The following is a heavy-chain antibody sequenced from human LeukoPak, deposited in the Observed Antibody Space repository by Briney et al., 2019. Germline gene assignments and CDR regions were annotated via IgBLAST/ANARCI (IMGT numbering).Heavy chain of an antibody. D-gene: IGHD1-26*01. CDR2: IYYSGST. CDR1: GGSISSYY. CDR3: ARDRGSYYRWHFDP. Sequence: SETLSLTCTVSGGSISSYYWSWIRQPPGKGLEWIGYIYYSGSTNYNPSLKSRVTISVDTSKNQFSLKLSSVTAADTAVYYCARDRGSYYRWHFDPWGQGTLVTVSS. V-gene: IGHV4-59*01. J-gene: IGHJ5*02.